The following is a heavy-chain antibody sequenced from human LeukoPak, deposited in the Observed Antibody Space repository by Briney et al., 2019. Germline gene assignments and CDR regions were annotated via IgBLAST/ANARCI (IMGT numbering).Heavy chain of an antibody. J-gene: IGHJ5*02. CDR2: IWYDGSNK. D-gene: IGHD1-14*01. CDR3: ARDRNRNWFDP. CDR1: GFTFSSYG. Sequence: GGSLRLSCAASGFTFSSYGMHWVRQAPGKGLEWVAVIWYDGSNKYYADSVKGRFTISRDNSKNTLYLQMNSLRAEDTAVYYCARDRNRNWFDPWGQGTLVTVSS. V-gene: IGHV3-33*08.